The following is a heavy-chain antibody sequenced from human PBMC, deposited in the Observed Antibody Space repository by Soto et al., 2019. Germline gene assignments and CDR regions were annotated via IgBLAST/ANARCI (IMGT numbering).Heavy chain of an antibody. CDR1: GGSIGSSSYY. CDR3: ARELSAAYGYPFDY. D-gene: IGHD4-17*01. Sequence: PSETLSLTCTVSGGSIGSSSYYWGWFRQPPGKGLEWIGYIYYTGSTNYNPSLKSRVTISVDTSKNHFSMKLTSVTAADTAVYYCARELSAAYGYPFDYWGQGTPVT. J-gene: IGHJ4*02. CDR2: IYYTGST. V-gene: IGHV4-61*03.